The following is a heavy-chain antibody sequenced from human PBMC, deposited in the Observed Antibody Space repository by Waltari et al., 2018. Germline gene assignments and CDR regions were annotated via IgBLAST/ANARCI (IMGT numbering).Heavy chain of an antibody. Sequence: QVQLQESGPGLVKPSETLSLTCGVSGYYINSGYYCGCIRQPPGKGLEWVATVYHDGTVFYNPSLNSRAITSMDTSRNQFSLTLKSVTAADTAVYYCTRQVLGYCTSAACRRLESWGQGKLVTVSS. CDR3: TRQVLGYCTSAACRRLES. CDR2: VYHDGTV. CDR1: GYYINSGYY. J-gene: IGHJ4*02. D-gene: IGHD2-8*02. V-gene: IGHV4-38-2*01.